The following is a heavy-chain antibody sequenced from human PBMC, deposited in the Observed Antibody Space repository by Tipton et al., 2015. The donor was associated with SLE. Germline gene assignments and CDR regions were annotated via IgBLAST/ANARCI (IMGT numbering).Heavy chain of an antibody. CDR3: GRAQGYCSGGVCSHIDS. CDR2: ISGSGGET. CDR1: GFIFSDYA. D-gene: IGHD2-8*02. J-gene: IGHJ4*02. Sequence: SLRLSCAASGFIFSDYAMGWVRQAPGKGLELVSSISGSGGETHYADSVKGRFTISRDNPKNSLYLQMNRLRVEDTALYYCGRAQGYCSGGVCSHIDSWGQGTLVPVSS. V-gene: IGHV3-23*01.